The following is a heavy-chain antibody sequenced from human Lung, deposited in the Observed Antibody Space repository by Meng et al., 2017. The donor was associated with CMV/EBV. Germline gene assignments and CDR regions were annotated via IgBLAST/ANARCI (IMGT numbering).Heavy chain of an antibody. Sequence: ASVKVSCKASGYTFTARYFHWVRQAPGQGLEWMGWIHPHRGDTNYAQQFQGRVTLTRDTSINTGYMELTRLTSDDTAVYYCARDNNWGPDYWGQGTLVTSPQ. D-gene: IGHD7-27*01. CDR3: ARDNNWGPDY. CDR2: IHPHRGDT. J-gene: IGHJ4*02. CDR1: GYTFTARY. V-gene: IGHV1-2*02.